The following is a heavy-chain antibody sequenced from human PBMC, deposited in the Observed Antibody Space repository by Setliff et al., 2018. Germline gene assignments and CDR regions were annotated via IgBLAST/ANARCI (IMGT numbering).Heavy chain of an antibody. CDR3: CSGSYLFVY. Sequence: GGSLRLSCAASGFTFTSYAMRWVRQAPGKGLEWVSSISGSGGSTYYADSVKGRFTISRDKSKNTLYLQMNSLRAEDTAVYYCCSGSYLFVYWGQGSLVTVSS. CDR2: ISGSGGST. D-gene: IGHD1-26*01. CDR1: GFTFTSYA. J-gene: IGHJ4*02. V-gene: IGHV3-23*01.